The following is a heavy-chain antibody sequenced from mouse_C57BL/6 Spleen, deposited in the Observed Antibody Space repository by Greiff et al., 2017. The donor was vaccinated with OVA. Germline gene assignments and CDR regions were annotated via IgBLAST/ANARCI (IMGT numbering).Heavy chain of an antibody. D-gene: IGHD2-4*01. V-gene: IGHV1-15*01. Sequence: QVQLKESGAELVRPGASVTLSCKASGYTFTDYEMHWVKQTPVHGLEWIGAIDPETGGTAYNQKFKGKAILTADKSSSTAYMELRSLTSEDSAVYYCARDYDEGAWFAYWGQGTLVTVSA. CDR3: ARDYDEGAWFAY. CDR2: IDPETGGT. CDR1: GYTFTDYE. J-gene: IGHJ3*01.